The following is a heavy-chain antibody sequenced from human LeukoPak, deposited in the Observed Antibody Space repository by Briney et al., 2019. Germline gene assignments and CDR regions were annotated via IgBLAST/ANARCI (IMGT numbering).Heavy chain of an antibody. D-gene: IGHD6-6*01. Sequence: LGTLSPTCTLSGVAITGFFWRYIRAPAGEGLEGFGGIHTSGSTNYNPSLKSRVTMSVDTSKNQFSLKLSSVTAADTAIYYCAREFSGTSIAARVFDSWGQGTLVTVSS. CDR1: GVAITGFF. J-gene: IGHJ4*02. V-gene: IGHV4-4*07. CDR3: AREFSGTSIAARVFDS. CDR2: IHTSGST.